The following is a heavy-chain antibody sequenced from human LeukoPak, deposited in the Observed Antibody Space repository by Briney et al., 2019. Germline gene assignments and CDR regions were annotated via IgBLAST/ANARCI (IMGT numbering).Heavy chain of an antibody. D-gene: IGHD6-19*01. CDR1: GFTFSSYA. V-gene: IGHV3-23*01. J-gene: IGHJ6*02. CDR2: ISGSGGST. Sequence: EPGGSLRLSCAASGFTFSSYAMSWVRQAPGKGLEWVSAISGSGGSTYYADSVKGRFTISRDNSKNTLYLQMNSLRAEDTAVYYCAKEEDSSGWLDAYYYYGMDVWGQGTTVTVSS. CDR3: AKEEDSSGWLDAYYYYGMDV.